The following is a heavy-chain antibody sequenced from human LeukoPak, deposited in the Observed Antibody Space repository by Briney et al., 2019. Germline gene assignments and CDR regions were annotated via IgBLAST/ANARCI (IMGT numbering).Heavy chain of an antibody. J-gene: IGHJ4*02. V-gene: IGHV1-18*01. CDR3: ARVPKDYYDSSGSPPPYFDY. CDR2: ISAYNGNT. CDR1: GYTFTSYG. D-gene: IGHD3-22*01. Sequence: ASVKVSCKASGYTFTSYGISWVRQAPGQGLEWMGWISAYNGNTNYAQKLQGRVTMTTDTSTSTAYMELRSLRSDDTAVYYCARVPKDYYDSSGSPPPYFDYWGQGTLVTVSS.